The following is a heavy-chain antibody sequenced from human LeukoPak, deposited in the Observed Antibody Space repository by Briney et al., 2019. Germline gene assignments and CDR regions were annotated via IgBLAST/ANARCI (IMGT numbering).Heavy chain of an antibody. Sequence: GGSLRLSCAASGFSFNSYAMSWVRQAPGKGLEWVSGISATGHNTFNADFVKGRFTISKDKASNTLYLEMNSLRAEDTAIYYCAKDRDSRDCYKDAFDIWGQGTMVTVSS. CDR3: AKDRDSRDCYKDAFDI. J-gene: IGHJ3*02. V-gene: IGHV3-23*01. CDR2: ISATGHNT. D-gene: IGHD2-21*02. CDR1: GFSFNSYA.